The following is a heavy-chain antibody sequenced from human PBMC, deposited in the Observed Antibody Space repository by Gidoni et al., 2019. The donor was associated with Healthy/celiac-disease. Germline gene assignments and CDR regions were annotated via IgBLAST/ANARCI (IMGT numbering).Heavy chain of an antibody. J-gene: IGHJ4*02. D-gene: IGHD6-6*01. CDR1: GYTFTSYA. V-gene: IGHV7-4-1*02. CDR3: ARVGPDGIAARHAFFDY. CDR2: INTNTGNP. Sequence: QVQLVQSGSELKKPGASVKVSCKASGYTFTSYAMNWVRQAPGQGLEWMGWINTNTGNPTYAQGFTGRFVFSLDTSVSTAYLQISSLKAEDTAVYYCARVGPDGIAARHAFFDYWGQGTLVTVSS.